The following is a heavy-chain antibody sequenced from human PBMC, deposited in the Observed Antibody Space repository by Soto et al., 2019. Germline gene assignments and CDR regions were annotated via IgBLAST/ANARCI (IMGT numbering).Heavy chain of an antibody. CDR1: GFTFSSYW. Sequence: GGSLRLSCAASGFTFSSYWMSWVRQAPGKGLECVANIKQDGSWKYYVDSLKGRFTISRDNAKNSLYLQMNSLRAEDTAVYYCARESGAVTTLYYYYYMDVWGKGTTVTVSS. V-gene: IGHV3-7*01. CDR2: IKQDGSWK. J-gene: IGHJ6*03. D-gene: IGHD4-4*01. CDR3: ARESGAVTTLYYYYYMDV.